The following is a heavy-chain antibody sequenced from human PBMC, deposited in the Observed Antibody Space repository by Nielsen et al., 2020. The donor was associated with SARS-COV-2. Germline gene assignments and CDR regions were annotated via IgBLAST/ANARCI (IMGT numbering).Heavy chain of an antibody. CDR3: AKNLIAARRMGYYYGMDV. CDR2: ISSSGSTM. Sequence: GGSLRLSCAASGFTFSDYYMSWIRQAPGKGLEWVSYISSSGSTMYYADSVKGRFTISRDNAKNSLYLQMNSLRAEDTAVYYCAKNLIAARRMGYYYGMDVWGQGTTVTVSS. V-gene: IGHV3-11*01. CDR1: GFTFSDYY. D-gene: IGHD6-6*01. J-gene: IGHJ6*02.